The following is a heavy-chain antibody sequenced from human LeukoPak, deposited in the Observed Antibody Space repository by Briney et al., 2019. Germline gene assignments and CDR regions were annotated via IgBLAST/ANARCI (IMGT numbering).Heavy chain of an antibody. CDR1: GGSISGSSYY. D-gene: IGHD7-27*01. V-gene: IGHV4-39*01. J-gene: IGHJ4*02. Sequence: PAETLSLTCTVSGGSISGSSYYWGWIRQPPGKGLEWIGSIYYSGSTYYNPSLKSRVTIFVDTSKNQFSLKVRSVPAADTAVYFCARGFRGDNFDYWGQGTLVTVSS. CDR3: ARGFRGDNFDY. CDR2: IYYSGST.